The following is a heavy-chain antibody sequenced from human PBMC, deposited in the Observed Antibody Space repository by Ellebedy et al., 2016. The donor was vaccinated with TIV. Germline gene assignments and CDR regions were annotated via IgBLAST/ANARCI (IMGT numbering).Heavy chain of an antibody. CDR3: AKLVTTVELVDY. D-gene: IGHD4-23*01. CDR2: ITGAGGNT. CDR1: GFNFRSYV. J-gene: IGHJ4*02. Sequence: PGGSLRLSCAASGFNFRSYVMSWVRQAPGMGLEWVSSITGAGGNTYSADSVKGRFTISRDNSKNTLYLQMNSLRAEDTAVYFCAKLVTTVELVDYWGQGTLVTVSS. V-gene: IGHV3-23*01.